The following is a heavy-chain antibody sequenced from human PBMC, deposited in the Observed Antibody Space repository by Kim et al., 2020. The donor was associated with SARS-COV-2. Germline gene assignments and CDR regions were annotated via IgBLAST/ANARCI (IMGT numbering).Heavy chain of an antibody. V-gene: IGHV3-33*01. CDR2: IYYDGNEK. Sequence: GGSLRLSCAASGFTFSSYNLHWVRQAPGKGLEWVALIYYDGNEKYYVDSVKGRFTISRDNSKNTLFLQMDSLRAEDTAVYYCGDFGHWSRGTLVTVSS. CDR1: GFTFSSYN. J-gene: IGHJ2*01. CDR3: GDFGH.